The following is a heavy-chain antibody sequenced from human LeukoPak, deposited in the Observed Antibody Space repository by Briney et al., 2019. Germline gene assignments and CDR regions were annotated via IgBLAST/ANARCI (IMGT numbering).Heavy chain of an antibody. CDR3: ARDFDGTMFSDY. J-gene: IGHJ4*02. Sequence: PTETLSLTCNVSGGSVSSYYWSWIRQPPGKGLEWIGYISYSGTTNYNPSLTSRVTISVDTSKNQFSLRLNSVTAADTAVYYCARDFDGTMFSDYWGQGTLVTVSS. D-gene: IGHD1-1*01. CDR2: ISYSGTT. V-gene: IGHV4-59*02. CDR1: GGSVSSYY.